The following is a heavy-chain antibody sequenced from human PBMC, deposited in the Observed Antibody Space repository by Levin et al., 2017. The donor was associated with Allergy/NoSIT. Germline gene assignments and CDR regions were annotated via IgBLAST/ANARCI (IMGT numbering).Heavy chain of an antibody. CDR2: IYTSGST. CDR1: GGSISSGSYY. V-gene: IGHV4-61*02. Sequence: SETLSLTCTVSGGSISSGSYYWSWIRQPAGKGLEWIGRIYTSGSTNYNPSLKSRVTISVDTSKNQFSLKLSSVTAADTAVYYCARESHTATEDVAWYFDLWGRGTLVTVSS. J-gene: IGHJ2*01. D-gene: IGHD5-18*01. CDR3: ARESHTATEDVAWYFDL.